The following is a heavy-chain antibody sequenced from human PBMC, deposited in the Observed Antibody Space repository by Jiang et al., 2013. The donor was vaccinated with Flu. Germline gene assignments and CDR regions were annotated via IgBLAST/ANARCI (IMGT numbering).Heavy chain of an antibody. Sequence: SLTCTVSGGSISSGDYYWSWIRQPPGKGLEWIGYIYYSGSTYYNPSLKSRVTISVDTSKNQFSLKLSSVTAADTAVYYCARHPAKITMIVVALGWFDPWGQGTLVTVSS. J-gene: IGHJ5*02. D-gene: IGHD3-22*01. V-gene: IGHV4-30-4*01. CDR1: GGSISSGDYY. CDR2: IYYSGST. CDR3: ARHPAKITMIVVALGWFDP.